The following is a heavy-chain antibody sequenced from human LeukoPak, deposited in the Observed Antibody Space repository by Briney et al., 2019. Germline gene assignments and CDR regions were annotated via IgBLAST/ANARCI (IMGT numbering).Heavy chain of an antibody. J-gene: IGHJ4*02. CDR3: ARAGTMVRGGIITLVH. D-gene: IGHD3-10*01. V-gene: IGHV4-59*01. Sequence: SETLSLTCTVSGGSISSYYWSWIRQPPGKGLEWIGYIYYSGSTNYNPSLKSRVTISVDTSKNQFSLKLSSVTAADTAVYYCARAGTMVRGGIITLVHWGQGTLVTVSS. CDR1: GGSISSYY. CDR2: IYYSGST.